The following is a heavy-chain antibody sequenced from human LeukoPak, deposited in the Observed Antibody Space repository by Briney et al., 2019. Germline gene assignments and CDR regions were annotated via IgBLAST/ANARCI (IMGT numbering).Heavy chain of an antibody. V-gene: IGHV3-30-3*01. Sequence: GRSLRLSCAASGFTFSSYAMHWVRQAPGKGLEWVAVISYDGSNKYYADSVKGRFTISRDNSKNTLYLQMNSLRAEDTAVYYCARGDHSSSWYPGGTDVWGQGTTVTVSS. J-gene: IGHJ6*02. CDR2: ISYDGSNK. CDR1: GFTFSSYA. CDR3: ARGDHSSSWYPGGTDV. D-gene: IGHD6-13*01.